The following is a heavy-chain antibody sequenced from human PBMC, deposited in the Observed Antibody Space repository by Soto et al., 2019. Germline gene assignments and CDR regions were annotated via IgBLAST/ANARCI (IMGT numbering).Heavy chain of an antibody. J-gene: IGHJ6*02. D-gene: IGHD3-10*01. Sequence: QLQLQESGPGLVKPSETLSLTCTVSGGSISSSIYYWVGIRPPPGKGLEWIGRIYYSGSTYYNPSLKRPVTISVDTSKNQFSLKLSSVTAADTAVYYCASSPHLYSTKVYGMDVWGQGTTVTVSS. CDR1: GGSISSSIYY. CDR3: ASSPHLYSTKVYGMDV. CDR2: IYYSGST. V-gene: IGHV4-39*01.